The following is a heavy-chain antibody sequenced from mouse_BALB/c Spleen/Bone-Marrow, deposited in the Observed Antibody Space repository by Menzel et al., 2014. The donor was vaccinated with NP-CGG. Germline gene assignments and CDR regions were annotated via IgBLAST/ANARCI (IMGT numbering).Heavy chain of an antibody. CDR2: IRNEANGYTT. D-gene: IGHD1-1*01. J-gene: IGHJ1*01. V-gene: IGHV7-3*02. CDR1: GFTFTDYY. Sequence: DVKLQESGGGLVQPGGSLRLSCATSGFTFTDYYMSWVRQPPGKALEWLGFIRNEANGYTTEYSASVKGRFTISRDNSQSILYLQMNTLRAEDSATYYCARDRNYGSSWYFDVWGAGTTVTVSS. CDR3: ARDRNYGSSWYFDV.